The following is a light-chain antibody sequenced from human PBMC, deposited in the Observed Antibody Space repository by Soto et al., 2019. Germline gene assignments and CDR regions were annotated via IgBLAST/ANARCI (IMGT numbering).Light chain of an antibody. CDR2: RTS. J-gene: IGKJ4*01. CDR3: QQYNNWPRAT. Sequence: EIVMTQSPATLSVSPVERATLSFRASQSISSNLAWYQQKPGQAPRLLMFRTSSRATGFPARFSGNGSGTEFNLTISSLQSEDFGVYYCQQYNNWPRATFGGGTKVDIK. CDR1: QSISSN. V-gene: IGKV3-15*01.